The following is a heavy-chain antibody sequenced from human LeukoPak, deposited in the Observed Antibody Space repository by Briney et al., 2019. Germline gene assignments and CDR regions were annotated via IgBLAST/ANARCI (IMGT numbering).Heavy chain of an antibody. D-gene: IGHD3-3*01. J-gene: IGHJ5*02. CDR2: INHSGST. V-gene: IGHV4-34*01. Sequence: PSETLSLTCAVYGGSFSGYYWSWIRQPPGKGLEWIGEINHSGSTNYNPSLKSRVTISVDTSKNQFSLKLSSVTAADTAVYYCARGRGDFWSGYYFATYNWFDPWGQGTLVTVSS. CDR1: GGSFSGYY. CDR3: ARGRGDFWSGYYFATYNWFDP.